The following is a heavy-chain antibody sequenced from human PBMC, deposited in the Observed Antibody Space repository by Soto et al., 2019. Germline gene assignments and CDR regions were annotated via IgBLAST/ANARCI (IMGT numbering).Heavy chain of an antibody. CDR2: IIPAFGTT. J-gene: IGHJ6*02. CDR3: ARVPRQMLYGPTRNGMDV. CDR1: GGTFGIYA. D-gene: IGHD2-2*02. V-gene: IGHV1-69*01. Sequence: VQLVQSGAAVSKPGSSVKVSCKASGGTFGIYAIGWVRQAPGQGLEWMGGIIPAFGTTKNAQKFQDRVDMTADESTNTVYMELRGLRLDDTAVYYCARVPRQMLYGPTRNGMDVWGQGTTLIVSS.